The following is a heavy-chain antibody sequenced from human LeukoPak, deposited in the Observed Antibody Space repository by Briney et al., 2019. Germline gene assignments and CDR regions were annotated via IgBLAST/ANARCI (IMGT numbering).Heavy chain of an antibody. CDR1: GGSFSGYY. V-gene: IGHV4-34*01. CDR3: ARVYPHYYDSSGYFYDY. Sequence: SETLSVTCAVYGGSFSGYYWSWIRQPPGKGLEWIGEINHSGSTNYNPSLKSRVTISVDTSKNQFSLKLSSVTAADTAVYYCARVYPHYYDSSGYFYDYWGQGTLVTVSS. J-gene: IGHJ4*02. CDR2: INHSGST. D-gene: IGHD3-22*01.